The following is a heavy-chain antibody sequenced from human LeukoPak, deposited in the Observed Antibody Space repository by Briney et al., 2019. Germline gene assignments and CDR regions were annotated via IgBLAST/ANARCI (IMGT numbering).Heavy chain of an antibody. Sequence: GSLRLSCAASGFTFSTYTMNWVRQAPGKGLEWVSSISSSSNNINYADSVKGRFTISRDNAMNSVHLQMNSLRVENTAVYYCARGYQRPDYWGQGTLITVSS. D-gene: IGHD2-2*01. CDR2: ISSSSNNI. V-gene: IGHV3-21*01. J-gene: IGHJ4*02. CDR3: ARGYQRPDY. CDR1: GFTFSTYT.